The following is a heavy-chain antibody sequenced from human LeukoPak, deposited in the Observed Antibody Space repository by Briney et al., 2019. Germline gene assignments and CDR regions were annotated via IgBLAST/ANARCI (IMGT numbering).Heavy chain of an antibody. D-gene: IGHD6-13*01. Sequence: GGSLRLSCAASGFTFSSYGMHWVRHAPGKGLEWVAVISYDGSNKYYADSVKGRFTLAREHAKNYLYLQMNSLRAGDTAVYYCARAAYSSTWYSRYFDLWGRGTLVTVFS. V-gene: IGHV3-30*03. CDR2: ISYDGSNK. CDR3: ARAAYSSTWYSRYFDL. CDR1: GFTFSSYG. J-gene: IGHJ2*01.